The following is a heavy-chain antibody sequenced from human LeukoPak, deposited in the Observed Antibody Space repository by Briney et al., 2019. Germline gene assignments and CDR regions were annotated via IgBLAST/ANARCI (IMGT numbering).Heavy chain of an antibody. CDR2: INPNSGGT. CDR3: ARWGRYSGYPIDY. Sequence: ASVKVSCKASGYTFTGYYMHWVRQAPGQGLEWMGWINPNSGGTNYAQKSQGRVTMTRDTSISTAYMELSRLRSDDTAVYYCARWGRYSGYPIDYWGQGTLVTVSS. V-gene: IGHV1-2*02. J-gene: IGHJ4*02. CDR1: GYTFTGYY. D-gene: IGHD5-12*01.